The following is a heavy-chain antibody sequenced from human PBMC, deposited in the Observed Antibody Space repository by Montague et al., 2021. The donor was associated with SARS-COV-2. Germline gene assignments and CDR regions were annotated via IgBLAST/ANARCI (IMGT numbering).Heavy chain of an antibody. CDR2: IYYSGST. V-gene: IGHV4-59*01. CDR1: GGSISSYY. Sequence: SETLSLTCTVSGGSISSYYWSWIRQPPGKGLEWIGYIYYSGSTNYNPSLKSRVTISVDTSKNQFSLKLSSVTAADTVVYYCASQEVDTAMDRNYYYYGMDVWGQGTTVTVSS. J-gene: IGHJ6*02. D-gene: IGHD5-18*01. CDR3: ASQEVDTAMDRNYYYYGMDV.